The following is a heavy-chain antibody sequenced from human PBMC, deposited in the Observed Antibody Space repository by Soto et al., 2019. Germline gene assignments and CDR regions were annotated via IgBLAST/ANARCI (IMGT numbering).Heavy chain of an antibody. J-gene: IGHJ4*02. CDR3: APVGIGTKTVDY. CDR1: GGSVSSSTYY. V-gene: IGHV4-39*01. Sequence: QLHLQESGPGLVKPSETLSLTCIVSGGSVSSSTYYWAWIRQFPGKGLEWIGSIYYSGSTYYNPSLKSRITISIDRSKNQFSLKLTSVTAADTAVYYCAPVGIGTKTVDYWGQGTLVTVSS. D-gene: IGHD1-26*01. CDR2: IYYSGST.